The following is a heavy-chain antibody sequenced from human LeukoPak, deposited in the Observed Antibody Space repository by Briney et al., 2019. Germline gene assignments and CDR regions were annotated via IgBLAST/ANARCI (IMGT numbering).Heavy chain of an antibody. J-gene: IGHJ5*02. D-gene: IGHD3-3*01. V-gene: IGHV1-18*01. CDR1: GHTFTIYG. CDR2: ISAYNGNT. Sequence: ASVKVSCKASGHTFTIYGISWVRQAPGQGLEWMGWISAYNGNTNYAQKLQGRVTMTTDTSTSTAYMELRSLRSDDTAVYYCAREGDSGFWSGYRFNWFDPWGQGTLVTVSS. CDR3: AREGDSGFWSGYRFNWFDP.